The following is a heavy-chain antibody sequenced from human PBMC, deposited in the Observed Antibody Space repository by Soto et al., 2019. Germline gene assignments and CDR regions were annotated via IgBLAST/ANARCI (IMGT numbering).Heavy chain of an antibody. CDR3: ARGEGYSSGWYGDY. J-gene: IGHJ4*02. D-gene: IGHD6-19*01. CDR2: IIPIFGTA. Sequence: SVKVSCKASGGTFSSYAISWVRQAPGQGLEWMGGIIPIFGTANYAQKFQSRVTITADESTSTAYMKLSSLRSEDTAVYYCARGEGYSSGWYGDYWGQGTLVTVSS. CDR1: GGTFSSYA. V-gene: IGHV1-69*13.